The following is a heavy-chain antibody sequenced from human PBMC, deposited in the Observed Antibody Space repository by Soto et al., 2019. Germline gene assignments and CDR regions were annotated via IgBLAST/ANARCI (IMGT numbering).Heavy chain of an antibody. V-gene: IGHV4-34*09. D-gene: IGHD1-1*01. CDR2: IYYSGST. J-gene: IGHJ5*02. Sequence: PSETLSLTCAVYGGSFSGYYWSWIRQPPGKGLEWIGYIYYSGSTYYNPSLKSRVTISVDTSKNQFSLKLSSVTAADTAVYYCARGIGIPANWFDPWGQGTLVTVSS. CDR3: ARGIGIPANWFDP. CDR1: GGSFSGYY.